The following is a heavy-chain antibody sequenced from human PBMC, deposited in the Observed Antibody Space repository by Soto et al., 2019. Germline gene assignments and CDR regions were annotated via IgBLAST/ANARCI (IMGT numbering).Heavy chain of an antibody. CDR2: ISGSGGST. CDR1: GFTFSSYA. Sequence: VQLLESGGGLVHPGGSLRLSCVASGFTFSSYAMNWVRQAPGKGLEWVSAISGSGGSTYYADSVKGRFTISRDNSKNTLYLQMNSLRAEDTAVYYCASPRGYCSSTSCPQGYWGQGTLVTVSS. J-gene: IGHJ4*02. CDR3: ASPRGYCSSTSCPQGY. D-gene: IGHD2-2*01. V-gene: IGHV3-23*01.